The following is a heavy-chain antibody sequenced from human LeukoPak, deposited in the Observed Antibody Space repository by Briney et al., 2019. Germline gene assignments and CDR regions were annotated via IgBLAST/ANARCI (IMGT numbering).Heavy chain of an antibody. D-gene: IGHD2-15*01. Sequence: SETLSLTCSFSGASISTAGYYWTWIRQPPGEGLEWVGYIYYTGAIDYNPSLKNRLTISLDTSKNQFSLKLSSVTAADTAVYYCATHPPKVCTGGSCTDYWGQGTLVTVSS. CDR1: GASISTAGYY. J-gene: IGHJ4*02. CDR2: IYYTGAI. CDR3: ATHPPKVCTGGSCTDY. V-gene: IGHV4-31*03.